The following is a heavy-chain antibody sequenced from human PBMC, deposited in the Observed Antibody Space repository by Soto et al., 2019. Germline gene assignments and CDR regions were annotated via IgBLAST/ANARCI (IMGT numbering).Heavy chain of an antibody. CDR3: VREGRSSTSCNTGCAFDI. D-gene: IGHD2-2*02. Sequence: GGSLRLSCAASGFTSWYYHMSWIRQAPGKGLEWVSYISRSGSPIYYADSVKGRFTISRDNAENSLYLQMNSLRAEDTAVYYCVREGRSSTSCNTGCAFDIWGQGTMVTVSS. J-gene: IGHJ3*02. CDR2: ISRSGSPI. CDR1: GFTSWYYH. V-gene: IGHV3-11*01.